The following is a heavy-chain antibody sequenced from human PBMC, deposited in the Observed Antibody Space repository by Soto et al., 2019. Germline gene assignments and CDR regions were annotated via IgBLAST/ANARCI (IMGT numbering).Heavy chain of an antibody. CDR3: ARNGTLTGYSYGMDV. CDR1: GGTFSDST. Sequence: QVQLVQSGAELRKPGSSVKVSCKASGGTFSDSTINWVRQAPGQRLEWMGGIIPIFDTAKYAEKLQGRVTITADESTSTSFMEVSSLRSEDTAVYYCARNGTLTGYSYGMDVWGQGTMVTFSS. D-gene: IGHD1-1*01. J-gene: IGHJ6*02. V-gene: IGHV1-69*01. CDR2: IIPIFDTA.